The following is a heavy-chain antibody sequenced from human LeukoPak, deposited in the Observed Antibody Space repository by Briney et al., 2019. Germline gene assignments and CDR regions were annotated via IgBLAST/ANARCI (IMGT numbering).Heavy chain of an antibody. V-gene: IGHV1-18*04. CDR3: ARDEHYYGSGTYYRRASTFDI. J-gene: IGHJ3*02. CDR1: GYTFTSYG. Sequence: ASVKVSCKASGYTFTSYGISWVRQAPGQGLEWMGWISANNGYTNYAQNLQGRVTMTTDTSTTTAYMELTSLTSDDTAVYYCARDEHYYGSGTYYRRASTFDIWGQGTMVTVSS. CDR2: ISANNGYT. D-gene: IGHD3-10*01.